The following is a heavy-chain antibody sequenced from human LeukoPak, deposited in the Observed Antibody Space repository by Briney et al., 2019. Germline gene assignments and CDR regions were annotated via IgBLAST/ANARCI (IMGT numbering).Heavy chain of an antibody. D-gene: IGHD6-19*01. CDR2: ISYDGSNK. CDR3: ARDASSIAVAGTSPIHYYYYYYYMDV. Sequence: GRSLRLSCAASGFTFSSYAMHWVHQAPGKGLEWVAVISYDGSNKYYADSVKGRFTISRDNSKNTLYLQMNSLRAEDTAVYYCARDASSIAVAGTSPIHYYYYYYYMDVWGKGTTVTVSS. J-gene: IGHJ6*03. CDR1: GFTFSSYA. V-gene: IGHV3-30*01.